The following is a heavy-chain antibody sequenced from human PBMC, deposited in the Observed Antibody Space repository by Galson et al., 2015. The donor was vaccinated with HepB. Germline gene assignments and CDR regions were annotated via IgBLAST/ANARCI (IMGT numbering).Heavy chain of an antibody. CDR2: VSAYNGNT. CDR3: ARGSDYYSIDY. J-gene: IGHJ4*02. V-gene: IGHV1-18*01. CDR1: GYSFNSYG. Sequence: SVKVSCKASGYSFNSYGISWVRQAPGQGLEWMGWVSAYNGNTDYAQKLQDRVTMTTDTSTTTAYMELRSLRSDDTAFYYCARGSDYYSIDYWGQGTLVTVSS. D-gene: IGHD2-21*02.